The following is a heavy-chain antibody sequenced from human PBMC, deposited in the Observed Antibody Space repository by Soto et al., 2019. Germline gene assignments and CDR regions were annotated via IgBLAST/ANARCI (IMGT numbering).Heavy chain of an antibody. D-gene: IGHD1-1*01. Sequence: QVQLVQSGAEVKKAGASVKVSCKASGYTFSDHDINWVRQASGQGPEWLGWMNPNSGDTGYAQNFQGRVTMTRDTSKRTAYMELSSLRSEDTAVHYCARVGGNWNDDYFDYWGQGTLVTVSS. V-gene: IGHV1-8*01. CDR2: MNPNSGDT. J-gene: IGHJ4*02. CDR1: GYTFSDHD. CDR3: ARVGGNWNDDYFDY.